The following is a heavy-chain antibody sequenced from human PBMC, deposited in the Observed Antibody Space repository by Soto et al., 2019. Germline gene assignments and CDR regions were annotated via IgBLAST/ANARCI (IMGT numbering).Heavy chain of an antibody. CDR2: TYYRSKWYN. Sequence: SQTLSLTCVISGDSVSSNSAAWNWIRQYPSRGLEWLGRTYYRSKWYNDYAVSVKSRITINPDTSKNQFSLQLNSVTPEDTAVYYCPRGGGQQLAFWFDPWGQGTLVTVSS. D-gene: IGHD6-13*01. J-gene: IGHJ5*02. CDR3: PRGGGQQLAFWFDP. V-gene: IGHV6-1*01. CDR1: GDSVSSNSAA.